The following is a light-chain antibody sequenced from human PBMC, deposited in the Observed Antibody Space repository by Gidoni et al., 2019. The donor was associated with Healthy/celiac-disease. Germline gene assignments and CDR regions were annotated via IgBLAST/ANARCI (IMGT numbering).Light chain of an antibody. J-gene: IGLJ3*02. V-gene: IGLV1-36*01. CDR2: YDD. CDR3: AAWDDSLNGWV. Sequence: QSVLTQPPSVSEAPRQRVTIPCSGSSSNIGNRAVNWYQQVPGQAPKLLIYYDDLLPSGVSDRFSGSKSGTSASLAISGLQSEDEADYYCAAWDDSLNGWVCGGGTKLTVL. CDR1: SSNIGNRA.